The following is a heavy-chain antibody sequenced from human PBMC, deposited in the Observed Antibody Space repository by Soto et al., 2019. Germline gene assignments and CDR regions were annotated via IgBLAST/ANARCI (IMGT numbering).Heavy chain of an antibody. Sequence: TMYLTCAASSGRICSGVYAWTWIHKHPGKGLEWIGYIYYSGTTSYNQSLKSRVTVSVDTSKNQFSLNLNSVTDAYTAVYYCARDTSPIFGTWVQGILVTVSS. CDR1: SGRICSGVYA. V-gene: IGHV4-31*11. D-gene: IGHD3-3*01. J-gene: IGHJ5*01. CDR2: IYYSGTT. CDR3: ARDTSPIFGT.